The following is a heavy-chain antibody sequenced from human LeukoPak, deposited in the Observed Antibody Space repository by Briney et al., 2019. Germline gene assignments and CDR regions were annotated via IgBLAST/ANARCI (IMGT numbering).Heavy chain of an antibody. V-gene: IGHV3-74*01. J-gene: IGHJ4*02. CDR1: GFTLSTYW. Sequence: GGSLRLSCAASGFTLSTYWMHWVRQAPGKGLVWVSRINSDGTTTTYADSVKGRFTISRDNAKNTLYLQMNSLRAEDTAVYYCARGEYYSDTSSYFDYWGQGTLVTVSS. CDR3: ARGEYYSDTSSYFDY. CDR2: INSDGTTT. D-gene: IGHD3-22*01.